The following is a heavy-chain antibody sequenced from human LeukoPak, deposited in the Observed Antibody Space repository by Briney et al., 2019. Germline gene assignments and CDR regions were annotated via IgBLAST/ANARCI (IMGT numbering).Heavy chain of an antibody. CDR2: ISTTDTEKYI. CDR3: AKEGRWLQFFYFDY. CDR1: GFAFSDFS. V-gene: IGHV3-21*01. J-gene: IGHJ4*02. Sequence: GGSLRLSCAASGFAFSDFSMVWVRQAPGKGLEWVSSISTTDTEKYIYYVDSVKGRFTISRDDAKSSLFLHMNSLRAEDTAVYYCAKEGRWLQFFYFDYWGQGTLVTVSS. D-gene: IGHD5-24*01.